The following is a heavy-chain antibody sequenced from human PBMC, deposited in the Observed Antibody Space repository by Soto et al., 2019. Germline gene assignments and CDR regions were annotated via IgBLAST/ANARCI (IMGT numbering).Heavy chain of an antibody. Sequence: EVQLVESGGGLVQPGGSLRLSCAASGFSLSDYWMNWVRQAPGKGLEWVAIIKQDGSDRYYVDSVKGRFTISRDNAKNSLYLQMSSLRVEDTALYYCARGRGWLHDYWGQGTRVTVSS. CDR3: ARGRGWLHDY. J-gene: IGHJ4*02. CDR2: IKQDGSDR. CDR1: GFSLSDYW. D-gene: IGHD6-19*01. V-gene: IGHV3-7*01.